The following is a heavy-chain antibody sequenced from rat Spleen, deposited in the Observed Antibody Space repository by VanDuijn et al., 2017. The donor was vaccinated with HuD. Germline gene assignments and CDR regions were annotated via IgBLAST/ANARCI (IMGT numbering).Heavy chain of an antibody. CDR1: GFTFSNYY. D-gene: IGHD1-6*01. Sequence: EVQLVESGGDLVQPGRSLKLSCAASGFTFSNYYMAWVRQAPTKGLEWVASISYDGSTTYYRDSVKGRFTISRDNAESTLYLQMDSLRSEATATYYCASLMYTPDYLGVMDAWGQGASVTVSS. V-gene: IGHV5S23*01. CDR2: ISYDGSTT. J-gene: IGHJ4*01. CDR3: ASLMYTPDYLGVMDA.